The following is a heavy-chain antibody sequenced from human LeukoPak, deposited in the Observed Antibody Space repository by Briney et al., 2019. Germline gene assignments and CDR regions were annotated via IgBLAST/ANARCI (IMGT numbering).Heavy chain of an antibody. CDR3: ARERIFDF. CDR1: GFTFSSYE. V-gene: IGHV3-7*05. D-gene: IGHD2/OR15-2a*01. Sequence: GGSLRLSCAASGFTFSSYEMNWVRQAPGKGLEWVANIKQDGSEKHYVDSVKGRFTISRDNAKNSLYLQMNSLRVEDTAVYYCARERIFDFWGQGTLVTVSS. J-gene: IGHJ4*02. CDR2: IKQDGSEK.